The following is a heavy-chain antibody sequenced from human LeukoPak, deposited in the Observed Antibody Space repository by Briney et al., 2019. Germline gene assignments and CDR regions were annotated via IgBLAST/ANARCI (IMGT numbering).Heavy chain of an antibody. CDR3: ARLRGWYNWFDP. D-gene: IGHD6-19*01. CDR2: ISAYNGNT. V-gene: IGHV1-18*01. CDR1: GYTFTSYG. J-gene: IGHJ5*02. Sequence: ASVKVSCKASGYTFTSYGISWVRQAPGQGLEWMGWISAYNGNTNYAQKFQGRVTITRDTSASTAYMELSSLRSEDTAVYYCARLRGWYNWFDPWGQGTLITVSS.